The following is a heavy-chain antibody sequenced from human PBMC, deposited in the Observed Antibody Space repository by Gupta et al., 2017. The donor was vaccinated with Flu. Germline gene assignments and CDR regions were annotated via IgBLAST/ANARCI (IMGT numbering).Heavy chain of an antibody. CDR2: FYSAGAT. J-gene: IGHJ6*03. CDR1: NY. D-gene: IGHD6-13*01. Sequence: NYMTWVRQAPGKGLEWVSVFYSAGATYYADSVRGRFTISRDIPNNTVYLHMNSLIAEDTAVYYCATSIASGGQDYYHRDVWGKGTTVTVSS. CDR3: ATSIASGGQDYYHRDV. V-gene: IGHV3-53*01.